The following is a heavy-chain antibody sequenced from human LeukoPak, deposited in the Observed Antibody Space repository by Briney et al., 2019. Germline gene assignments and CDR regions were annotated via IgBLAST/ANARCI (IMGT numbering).Heavy chain of an antibody. CDR2: IYYSGST. CDR3: ARVDTAMVTDY. Sequence: PPETLSLTCTVSGGSISSYYWSWIRQPPGKGLEWIGYIYYSGSTNYNPSLKSRVTISVDASKNQFSLKLSSVTAADTAVYYCARVDTAMVTDYWGQGTLVTVSS. J-gene: IGHJ4*02. CDR1: GGSISSYY. V-gene: IGHV4-59*01. D-gene: IGHD5-18*01.